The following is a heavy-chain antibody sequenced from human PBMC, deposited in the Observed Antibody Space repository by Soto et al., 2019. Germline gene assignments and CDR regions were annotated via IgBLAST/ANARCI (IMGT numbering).Heavy chain of an antibody. CDR2: IYYSGST. CDR1: GGSISSYY. V-gene: IGHV4-59*01. CDR3: TRDYSGIDP. J-gene: IGHJ5*02. Sequence: SETLSLTCTVSGGSISSYYWSWIRQPPGKGLEWIGYIYYSGSTNYNPSLKSRVTISVDTSKNQFSLKLSSVTAADTAVYYCTRDYSGIDPWGQGTLVTVSS. D-gene: IGHD2-21*01.